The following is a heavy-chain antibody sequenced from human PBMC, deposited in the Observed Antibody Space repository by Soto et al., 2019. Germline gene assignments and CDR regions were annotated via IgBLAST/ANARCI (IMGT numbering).Heavy chain of an antibody. CDR2: IYYSGST. J-gene: IGHJ6*02. Sequence: QVQLQESGPGLVKPSQTLSLTCTVSGGSISSGGYYWSWIRQHPGKGLEWIGYIYYSGSTYYNPSLKSRVTISVDTSKNQFSLKLSSVTAADTAVYYCARDGSVRSPYYYYGMDVWGQGTTVTVSS. CDR1: GGSISSGGYY. V-gene: IGHV4-31*03. CDR3: ARDGSVRSPYYYYGMDV. D-gene: IGHD4-17*01.